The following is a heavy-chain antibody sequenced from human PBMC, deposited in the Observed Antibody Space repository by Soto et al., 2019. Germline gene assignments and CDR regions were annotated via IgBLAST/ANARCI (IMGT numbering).Heavy chain of an antibody. D-gene: IGHD2-2*01. V-gene: IGHV4-39*01. J-gene: IGHJ5*02. CDR1: GGSISSSNYH. CDR2: MYYSGSA. Sequence: PSETLSLTCTVSGGSISSSNYHWGWIRQPPGKGLEWIGSMYYSGSAYYSPSLKSRVTMSVDTSKNQLSLKLSSVTAADTAVYYCARLHCNSPNCVPLDPWGQGTLVTVSS. CDR3: ARLHCNSPNCVPLDP.